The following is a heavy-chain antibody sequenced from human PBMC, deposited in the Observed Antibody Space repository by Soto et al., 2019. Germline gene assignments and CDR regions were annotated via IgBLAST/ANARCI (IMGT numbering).Heavy chain of an antibody. V-gene: IGHV1-18*01. CDR3: ARDVEDGDYGMDV. J-gene: IGHJ6*02. D-gene: IGHD4-17*01. CDR1: GYTFTTYG. CDR2: ISVYNGNT. Sequence: ASVKVSCKASGYTFTTYGISWVRQAPGQGLEWMGWISVYNGNTNYAQKLQGRVTMTRDTSTSTVYMELSSLRSEDTAVYYCARDVEDGDYGMDVWGQGTTVTVSS.